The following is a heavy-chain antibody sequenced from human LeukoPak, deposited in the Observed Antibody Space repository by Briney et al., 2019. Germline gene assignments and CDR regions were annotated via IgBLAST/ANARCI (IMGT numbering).Heavy chain of an antibody. Sequence: KPSETLSLTCTVSGGSISSSGYYWGWIRQPPGKGLEWIASIYYSGSTYYNPSLKSRDTISVDTSKNQLSLKLSSLTAADTAVYYCARHEYSGSYYGLSWFDPWGQGTLVTVSS. CDR3: ARHEYSGSYYGLSWFDP. CDR1: GGSISSSGYY. D-gene: IGHD1-26*01. V-gene: IGHV4-39*01. J-gene: IGHJ5*02. CDR2: IYYSGST.